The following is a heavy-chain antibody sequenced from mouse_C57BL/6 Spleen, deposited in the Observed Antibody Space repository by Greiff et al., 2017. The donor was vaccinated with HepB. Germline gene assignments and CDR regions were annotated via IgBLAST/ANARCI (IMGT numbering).Heavy chain of an antibody. CDR1: GYTFTDYY. CDR2: INPNNGGT. CDR3: ERGTTVVENWYFDV. V-gene: IGHV1-26*01. D-gene: IGHD1-1*01. Sequence: VQLQQSGPELVKPGASVKISCKASGYTFTDYYMNWVKQSHGKSLEWIGDINPNNGGTSYNQKFKGKATLTVDKSSSTAYMELRSRTSEDSAVYYCERGTTVVENWYFDVWGTGTTVTVSS. J-gene: IGHJ1*03.